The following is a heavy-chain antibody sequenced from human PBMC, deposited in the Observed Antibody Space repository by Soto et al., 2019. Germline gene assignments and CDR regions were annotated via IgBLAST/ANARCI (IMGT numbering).Heavy chain of an antibody. CDR2: IYHSGST. D-gene: IGHD3-3*01. J-gene: IGHJ5*02. V-gene: IGHV4-30-2*01. Sequence: SETLSLTCAVSGGSISSGGYSWSWIRQPPGKGLEWIGYIYHSGSTYYNPSLKSRVTISVDTSKNQFSLKLSSVTAADTAVYYCARDRSEPENNWFDPWGQGTLVTVSS. CDR1: GGSISSGGYS. CDR3: ARDRSEPENNWFDP.